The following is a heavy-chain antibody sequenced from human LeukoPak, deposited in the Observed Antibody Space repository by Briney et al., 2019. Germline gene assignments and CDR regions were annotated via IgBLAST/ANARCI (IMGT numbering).Heavy chain of an antibody. J-gene: IGHJ1*01. V-gene: IGHV3-43*02. CDR2: ISAHGRDT. Sequence: WGSLRLSCAASGFTIDNYAIHWVRQAPGKGLEWVSLISAHGRDTYYAGSVKGRFTISRDNSKSTLYLQMRSPRTEDTALYYCAKDSGWQLPRAEYFQHWGHGALVTPSP. CDR3: AKDSGWQLPRAEYFQH. D-gene: IGHD2-15*01. CDR1: GFTIDNYA.